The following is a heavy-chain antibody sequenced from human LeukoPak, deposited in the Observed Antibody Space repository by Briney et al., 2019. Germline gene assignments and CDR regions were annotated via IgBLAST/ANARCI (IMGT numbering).Heavy chain of an antibody. Sequence: GGSLRLSCAASGFTFSSYAMHWVRQAPGKGLEWVAVISYDGSNKYYADSVKGRFTISRDNSKNSLYLQMNSLRTEDTALYYCAKDKGYCSGGSCSHRDYYYGMDVWGQGTTVTVSS. CDR1: GFTFSSYA. D-gene: IGHD2-15*01. V-gene: IGHV3-30*04. J-gene: IGHJ6*02. CDR2: ISYDGSNK. CDR3: AKDKGYCSGGSCSHRDYYYGMDV.